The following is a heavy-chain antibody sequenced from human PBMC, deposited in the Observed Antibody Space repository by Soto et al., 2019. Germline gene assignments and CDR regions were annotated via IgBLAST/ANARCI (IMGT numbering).Heavy chain of an antibody. CDR3: ARHSGHIFFDY. V-gene: IGHV4-34*01. J-gene: IGHJ4*02. D-gene: IGHD1-26*01. CDR2: IYHTGNT. CDR1: GGSFSGYY. Sequence: SETLSLTCAVYGGSFSGYYWSWIRQPPGKGLEWIGSIYHTGNTYYNPSLRSRVTISVDTSKNQFSLKLSSVTAADTAVYYCARHSGHIFFDYWGQGTLVTVSS.